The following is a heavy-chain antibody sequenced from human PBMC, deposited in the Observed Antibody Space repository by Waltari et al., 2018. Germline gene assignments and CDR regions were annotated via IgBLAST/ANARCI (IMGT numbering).Heavy chain of an antibody. D-gene: IGHD6-6*01. CDR1: GGSFSGYY. CDR2: INHHGST. V-gene: IGHV4-34*01. J-gene: IGHJ6*03. Sequence: QVQLQQWGAGLLTPSETLSLTCAVYGGSFSGYYWSWIRPPPGKGLEWIGEINHHGSTNYNPSLKSRVTISVDTSKNQFSLKLSSVTAADTAVYYCARRGSSAGYYYYYMDVWGKGTTVTVSS. CDR3: ARRGSSAGYYYYYMDV.